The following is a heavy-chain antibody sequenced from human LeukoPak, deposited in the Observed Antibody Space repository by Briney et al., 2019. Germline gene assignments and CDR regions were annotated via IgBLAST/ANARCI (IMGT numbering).Heavy chain of an antibody. V-gene: IGHV3-48*03. CDR3: AKTYVWYYFDY. Sequence: GGSLRLSCAASGFTFSSYEMNWVRQAPGKGLEWVSYIDSSGSSIHYADSVKGRFTISRDNSKNTLYLQMNSLRAEDTAVYYCAKTYVWYYFDYWGQGTLVTVSS. D-gene: IGHD3-16*01. CDR1: GFTFSSYE. J-gene: IGHJ4*02. CDR2: IDSSGSSI.